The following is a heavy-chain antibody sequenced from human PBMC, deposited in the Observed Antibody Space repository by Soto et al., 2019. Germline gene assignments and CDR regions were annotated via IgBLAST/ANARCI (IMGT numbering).Heavy chain of an antibody. CDR2: ISGTGDTK. CDR3: AIGGGQIYYKGLDV. CDR1: GLFFSDCY. J-gene: IGHJ6*02. V-gene: IGHV3-11*01. Sequence: GGSLRLSCAASGLFFSDCYLSWIRQAPGKALECVAYISGTGDTKYYADSVTGRFTISRDNPKNSLYLQMNSLRPEDAAVYYCAIGGGQIYYKGLDVWGQGTTVTVSS. D-gene: IGHD3-10*01.